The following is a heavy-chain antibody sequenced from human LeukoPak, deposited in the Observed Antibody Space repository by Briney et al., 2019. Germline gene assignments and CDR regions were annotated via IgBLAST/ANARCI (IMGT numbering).Heavy chain of an antibody. CDR3: ARDHLDYYDSSGNRDAFDI. J-gene: IGHJ3*02. CDR2: IYYSGST. D-gene: IGHD3-22*01. V-gene: IGHV4-39*07. Sequence: SETLSLTCTVSGGSISSSSYYWGWIRQPPGKGLEWIGSIYYSGSTYYNPSLKSRVTISVDTSKNQFSLKLSSVTAADTAVYYCARDHLDYYDSSGNRDAFDIWGQGTMVTVSS. CDR1: GGSISSSSYY.